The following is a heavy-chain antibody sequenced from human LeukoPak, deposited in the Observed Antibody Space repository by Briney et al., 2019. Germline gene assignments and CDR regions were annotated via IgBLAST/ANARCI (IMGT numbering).Heavy chain of an antibody. D-gene: IGHD3-10*01. CDR2: INHSGRT. CDR3: ARGVDYYGV. V-gene: IGHV4-34*01. CDR1: GFTFSSYG. J-gene: IGHJ4*02. Sequence: GSLRLSCAASGFTFSSYGMHWVRQPPGKGLEWIGEINHSGRTNYNPSLKSRVTISVDTSKKQFSLKLSSVTAADTAVYYCARGVDYYGVWGQGTLVTVSS.